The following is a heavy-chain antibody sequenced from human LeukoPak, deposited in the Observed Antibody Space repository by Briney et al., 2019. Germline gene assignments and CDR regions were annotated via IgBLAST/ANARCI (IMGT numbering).Heavy chain of an antibody. CDR2: IDWKNDII. D-gene: IGHD6-19*01. J-gene: IGHJ6*02. Sequence: GGSLRLSCAASGFTFDDYAIYWVRHAPGKGLEWVSGIDWKNDIIGYADSVRGRFTISRDNAKNSLYLQMNSLSAEDTAFYYCAKGGYSRGWSYVDVWGQGTTVTVSS. CDR1: GFTFDDYA. CDR3: AKGGYSRGWSYVDV. V-gene: IGHV3-9*01.